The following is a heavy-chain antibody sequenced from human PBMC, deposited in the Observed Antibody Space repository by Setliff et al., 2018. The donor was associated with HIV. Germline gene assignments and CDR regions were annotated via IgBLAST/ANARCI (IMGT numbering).Heavy chain of an antibody. CDR1: GASISSNT. CDR3: ARDYGSGIVN. D-gene: IGHD3-10*01. J-gene: IGHJ4*02. CDR2: IYNSVTT. V-gene: IGHV4-59*12. Sequence: SETLSLTCIVSGASISSNTWSWIRQAPGKGLQWIGFIYNSVTTYYNPSLKSRVTISVDTSKNQFSLKLSSVTAADTAVYYCARDYGSGIVNWGQGTLVTVSS.